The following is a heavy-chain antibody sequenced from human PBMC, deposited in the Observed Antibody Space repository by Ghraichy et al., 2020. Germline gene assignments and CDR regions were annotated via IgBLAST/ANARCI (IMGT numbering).Heavy chain of an antibody. J-gene: IGHJ3*01. Sequence: GGSLRLSCAASGFSVSTNYMSWVRQAPGKGLEWVSVIYSGDSTYYADSVKGRFTISRDNSKNTLNLQMNSLRADDTAVYYCARDRGLGYCSGGSCYSWAFDVWGQGTMFTVSS. CDR2: IYSGDST. V-gene: IGHV3-53*01. CDR3: ARDRGLGYCSGGSCYSWAFDV. CDR1: GFSVSTNY. D-gene: IGHD2-15*01.